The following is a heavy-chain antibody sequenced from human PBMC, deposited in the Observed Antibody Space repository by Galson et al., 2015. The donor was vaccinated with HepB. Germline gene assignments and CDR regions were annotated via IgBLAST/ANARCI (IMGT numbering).Heavy chain of an antibody. V-gene: IGHV3-21*01. J-gene: IGHJ4*02. CDR3: ARVPNCGGDCYSDDY. CDR2: ISSSSTYI. Sequence: SLRLSCAASGFTFRDYSMDWVRQAPGKGLEWVSSISSSSTYIYYADSVKGRFTVSRDNANSSLYLQMNSLRAEDTAVYYCARVPNCGGDCYSDDYWGQGTLVTVSS. CDR1: GFTFRDYS. D-gene: IGHD2-21*02.